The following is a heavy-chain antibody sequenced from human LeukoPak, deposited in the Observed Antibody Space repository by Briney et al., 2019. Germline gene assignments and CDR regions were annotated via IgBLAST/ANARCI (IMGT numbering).Heavy chain of an antibody. J-gene: IGHJ4*02. D-gene: IGHD1-14*01. V-gene: IGHV3-48*03. Sequence: PGGSLRLSCAASGFTFSSYEMNWVRQAPGKELEWVSYISSTAGTIFYADSVKGRFTISRDNAKNSLFLQMSSLRVEDTAVYYCARDYNQGVLADYWGQGTLVTVSS. CDR1: GFTFSSYE. CDR2: ISSTAGTI. CDR3: ARDYNQGVLADY.